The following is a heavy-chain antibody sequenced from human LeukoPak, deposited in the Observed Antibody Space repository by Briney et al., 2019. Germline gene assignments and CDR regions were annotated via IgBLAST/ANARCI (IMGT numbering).Heavy chain of an antibody. J-gene: IGHJ6*02. CDR2: IKQDGSEK. CDR3: ARGGGLDV. CDR1: GFTFSSYW. Sequence: HAGGSLRLSCAASGFTFSSYWMNWVRQAPGKGLEWVAHIKQDGSEKYYVDSVKGRFTISRDNAKNSLYLQMSNLRAEDTAVYFCARGGGLDVWGQGATVTVSS. D-gene: IGHD3-16*01. V-gene: IGHV3-7*03.